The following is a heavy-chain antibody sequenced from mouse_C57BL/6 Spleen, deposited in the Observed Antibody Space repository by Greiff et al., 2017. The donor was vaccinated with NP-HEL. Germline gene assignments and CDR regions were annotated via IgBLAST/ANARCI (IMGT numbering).Heavy chain of an antibody. CDR3: ARKGYYYGSSPYYAMDY. D-gene: IGHD1-1*01. J-gene: IGHJ4*01. CDR1: GFSLTSYG. Sequence: VKLMESGPGLVQPSQSLSITCTVSGFSLTSYGVHWVRQSPGKGLEWLGVIWSGGSTDYNAAFISRLSISKDNSKSQVFFKMNSLQADDTAIYYCARKGYYYGSSPYYAMDYWGQGTSVTVSS. V-gene: IGHV2-2*01. CDR2: IWSGGST.